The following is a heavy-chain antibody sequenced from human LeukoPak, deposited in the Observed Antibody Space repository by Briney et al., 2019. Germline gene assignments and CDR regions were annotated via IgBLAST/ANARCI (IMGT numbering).Heavy chain of an antibody. V-gene: IGHV4-38-2*01. Sequence: SKTLSLTCAVSGYSISSGYYWGWIRQPPGKGLEWIGSIYHTGSTYYNPSLKSRVTISVDTSKNQFSLKLSSVTAADTAVYYCARSPASIAAAGRDYNWFDPWGQGTLVTVSS. J-gene: IGHJ5*02. D-gene: IGHD6-13*01. CDR3: ARSPASIAAAGRDYNWFDP. CDR2: IYHTGST. CDR1: GYSISSGYY.